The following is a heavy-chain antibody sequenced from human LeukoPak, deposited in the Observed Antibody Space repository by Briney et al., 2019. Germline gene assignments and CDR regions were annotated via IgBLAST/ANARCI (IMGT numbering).Heavy chain of an antibody. CDR2: INPNSGGT. V-gene: IGHV1-2*02. Sequence: ASVKVSCKASGYTFTGYYMHWVRQAPGQGLKWMGWINPNSGGTNYAQKFQGRVTMTRDTSISTAYMELSRLRSDDTAVYYCARPTVEYYYDSSVAFDIWGQGTMVTVSS. CDR3: ARPTVEYYYDSSVAFDI. J-gene: IGHJ3*02. CDR1: GYTFTGYY. D-gene: IGHD3-22*01.